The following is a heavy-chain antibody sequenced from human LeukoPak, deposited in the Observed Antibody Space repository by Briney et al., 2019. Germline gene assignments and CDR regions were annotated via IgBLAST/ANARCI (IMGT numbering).Heavy chain of an antibody. CDR1: GFTFSDYY. CDR3: AKLMATNGVY. J-gene: IGHJ4*02. Sequence: PGGSLRLSCAASGFTFSDYYMSWIRQAPGKGLEWVSYISNSGTYTNYADSVKGRFTISRDNSKNTLYLQMNSLRAEDTAVYYCAKLMATNGVYWGQGTLVTVSS. CDR2: ISNSGTYT. D-gene: IGHD5-24*01. V-gene: IGHV3-11*06.